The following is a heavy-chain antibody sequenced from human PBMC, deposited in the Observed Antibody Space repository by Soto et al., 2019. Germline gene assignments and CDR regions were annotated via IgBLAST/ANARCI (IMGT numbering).Heavy chain of an antibody. CDR3: ARGGRDCSSTSCYDYYYYYGMDV. Sequence: SETLSLTCAVYGGSFSGYYWSWIRQPPGKGLEWIGEINHSGSTNYNPSLKSRVTISVDTSKNQFSLKLSSVTAADTAVYYCARGGRDCSSTSCYDYYYYYGMDVWGQGTTVTVSS. D-gene: IGHD2-2*01. J-gene: IGHJ6*02. CDR1: GGSFSGYY. V-gene: IGHV4-34*01. CDR2: INHSGST.